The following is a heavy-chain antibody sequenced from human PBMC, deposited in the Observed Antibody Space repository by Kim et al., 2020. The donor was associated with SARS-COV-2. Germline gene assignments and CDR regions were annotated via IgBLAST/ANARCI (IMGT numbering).Heavy chain of an antibody. CDR3: ARASGITMIVVVTAYGMDV. CDR2: INPSGGST. V-gene: IGHV1-46*01. J-gene: IGHJ6*02. D-gene: IGHD3-22*01. CDR1: GYTFTSYY. Sequence: ASVKVSCKASGYTFTSYYMHWVRQAPGQGLEWMRIINPSGGSTSYAQKFQGRVTMTRDTSTSTVYMELSSLRSEDTAVYYCARASGITMIVVVTAYGMDVWGQGTTVTVSS.